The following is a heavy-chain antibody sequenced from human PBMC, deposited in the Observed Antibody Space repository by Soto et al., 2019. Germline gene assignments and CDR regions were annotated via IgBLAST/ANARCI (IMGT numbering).Heavy chain of an antibody. V-gene: IGHV4-30-2*06. CDR3: ARDPSHWFDP. CDR1: GASITSDGYS. CDR2: IFHSGTT. Sequence: SETLSLTCAVSGASITSDGYSRSWIRQSPGKGLEWIGYIFHSGTTQYNPSLRGRVTISVDRSKNQFSLRLNSVTAADAAVYYCARDPSHWFDPWGQGALVTVSS. J-gene: IGHJ5*02.